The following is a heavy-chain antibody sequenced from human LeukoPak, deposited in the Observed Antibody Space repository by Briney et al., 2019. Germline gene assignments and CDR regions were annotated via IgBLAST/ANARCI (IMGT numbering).Heavy chain of an antibody. Sequence: PSETLSLTCTVSGGSIRNYYWTWIRQPPGKGLEWIGYIFSTGSTGYNPSLGGRVTISLDMSKNQFSLRLTSVTAADTDMYSCARSVGWSYELDRWGQGPLITVSS. CDR2: IFSTGST. CDR1: GGSIRNYY. CDR3: ARSVGWSYELDR. V-gene: IGHV4-59*01. D-gene: IGHD6-19*01. J-gene: IGHJ5*02.